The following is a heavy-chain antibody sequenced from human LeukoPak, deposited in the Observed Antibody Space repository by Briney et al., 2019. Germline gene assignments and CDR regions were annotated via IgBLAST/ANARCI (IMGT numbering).Heavy chain of an antibody. Sequence: GGSLRLSCAASGFTFSNAWMSWVRQAPGKGLEWVGRIKSKTDGGTTDYAAPVKGRFTISRDDSKNTLYLQMNSLRAEDTAVYYCARDSSVAFDYWGQGTLVTVSS. V-gene: IGHV3-15*01. J-gene: IGHJ4*02. CDR2: IKSKTDGGTT. CDR3: ARDSSVAFDY. CDR1: GFTFSNAW. D-gene: IGHD5-12*01.